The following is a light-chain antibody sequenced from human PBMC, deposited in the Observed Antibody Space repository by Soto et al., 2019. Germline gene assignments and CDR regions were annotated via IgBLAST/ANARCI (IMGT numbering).Light chain of an antibody. CDR2: GAS. V-gene: IGKV3-20*01. Sequence: EIVLTQSPGTLSLSQGERATLSCRASQSVSSIYLAWYQQKPGQAPRLLIYGASSRATGIPDRFSGSGSGTDFTLTISRLEPEDFAVYYCQQYGSSLWTFGQGTKVEI. CDR3: QQYGSSLWT. J-gene: IGKJ1*01. CDR1: QSVSSIY.